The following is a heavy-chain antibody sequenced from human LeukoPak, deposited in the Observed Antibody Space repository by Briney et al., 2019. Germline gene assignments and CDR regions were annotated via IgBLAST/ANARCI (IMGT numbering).Heavy chain of an antibody. CDR2: INHSGST. J-gene: IGHJ6*03. D-gene: IGHD2-2*02. Sequence: PSETLSLTCAVYGGSFSGYYWSWIRQPPGKGLEWIGEINHSGSTNYNPSLKSRVTISVDTSKNQFSLKLSSVTAADTAVYYCVRGGSSFTYPMDVWGKGTTVTVSS. CDR1: GGSFSGYY. V-gene: IGHV4-34*01. CDR3: VRGGSSFTYPMDV.